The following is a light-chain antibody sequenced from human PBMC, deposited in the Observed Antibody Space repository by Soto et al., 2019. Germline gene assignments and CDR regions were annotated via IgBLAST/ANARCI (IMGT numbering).Light chain of an antibody. V-gene: IGKV3-20*01. CDR2: GAS. CDR1: QSVGSRY. J-gene: IGKJ1*01. Sequence: EIVLTQSPGTLSLSPGERATLSCRASQSVGSRYLAWYQQKPGQAPRLLIYGASSRATGIPDRFSGSGSGTDFTVTVSRLEPEDFAVYYCQHYGRSPWTVGQGTKVEIK. CDR3: QHYGRSPWT.